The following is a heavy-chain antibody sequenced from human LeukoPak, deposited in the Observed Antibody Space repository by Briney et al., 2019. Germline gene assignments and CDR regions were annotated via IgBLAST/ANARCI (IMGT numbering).Heavy chain of an antibody. CDR1: GGSFSGYY. CDR3: ARVAQYYDILTGPTDYFDY. Sequence: SETLSLTCAVYGGSFSGYYWSWIRQPPGNGLEWIGEINHSGSTNYNPSLKSRVTISVDTSKNQFSLKLSSVTAADTAVYYCARVAQYYDILTGPTDYFDYWGQGTLVTVSS. J-gene: IGHJ4*02. D-gene: IGHD3-9*01. CDR2: INHSGST. V-gene: IGHV4-34*01.